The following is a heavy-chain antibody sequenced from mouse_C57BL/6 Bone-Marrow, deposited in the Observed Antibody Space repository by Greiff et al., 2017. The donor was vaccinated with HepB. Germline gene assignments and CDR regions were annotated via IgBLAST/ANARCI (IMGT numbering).Heavy chain of an antibody. CDR1: GFSFNTYA. Sequence: EVKLMESGGGLVQPKGSLKLSCAASGFSFNTYAMNWVRQAPGKGLEWVARIRSKSNNNATYYAVSVKDRFTISRDDSESMLYLQMNNLKTEDTAIYYCVRQYYGSSYDWFAYGGQGTLVTVSA. V-gene: IGHV10-1*01. J-gene: IGHJ3*01. D-gene: IGHD1-1*01. CDR3: VRQYYGSSYDWFAY. CDR2: IRSKSNNNAT.